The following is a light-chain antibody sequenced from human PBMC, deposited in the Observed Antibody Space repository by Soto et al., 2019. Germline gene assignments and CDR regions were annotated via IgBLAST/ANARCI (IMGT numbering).Light chain of an antibody. CDR2: KVS. Sequence: DVVMTQSPLSLPVTLGQPASISCRSSQSLVYRNGNTYLNWFQQRPGQSPRRLIYKVSIRDSGVPDRFSGSGSGTDFTLTISRVEAEDVGVYYCMQGTHWPRTFGQGTKVEIK. V-gene: IGKV2-30*01. J-gene: IGKJ1*01. CDR3: MQGTHWPRT. CDR1: QSLVYRNGNTY.